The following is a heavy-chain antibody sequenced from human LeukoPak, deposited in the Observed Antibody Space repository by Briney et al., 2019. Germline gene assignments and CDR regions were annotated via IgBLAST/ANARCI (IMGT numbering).Heavy chain of an antibody. CDR1: GFTISTYW. V-gene: IGHV3-74*01. D-gene: IGHD7-27*01. J-gene: IGHJ4*02. Sequence: PGGSLRLSCAASGFTISTYWMHWVRQAPGKGLVWVSRINSDGSNTIYADSVKGRFTISRDNAKKTLYLQMNSLRAEDTAVYYCARVSGDLDYWGQGTLVTVSS. CDR2: INSDGSNT. CDR3: ARVSGDLDY.